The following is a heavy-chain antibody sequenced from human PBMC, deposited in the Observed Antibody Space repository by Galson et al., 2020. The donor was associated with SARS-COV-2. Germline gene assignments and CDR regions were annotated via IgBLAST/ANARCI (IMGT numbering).Heavy chain of an antibody. CDR2: ISHDGSNK. V-gene: IGHV3-30*18. CDR3: AKVASIAARFFDY. J-gene: IGHJ4*02. Sequence: SCAASGFSFSSYGMHWVRQAPGKGLEWVAVISHDGSNKYYADSVKGRFTISRDNSKNTLYLQMNSLRVEDTAVYYCAKVASIAARFFDYWGQGTLVTVSS. D-gene: IGHD6-6*01. CDR1: GFSFSSYG.